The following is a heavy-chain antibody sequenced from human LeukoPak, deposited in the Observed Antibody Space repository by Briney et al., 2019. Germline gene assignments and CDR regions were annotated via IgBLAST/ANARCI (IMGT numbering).Heavy chain of an antibody. CDR1: GYTFTNYG. Sequence: ASVKVSCKASGYTFTNYGITWVRQATGQGLDCIGWIRAYSGNTNYAQKLQGRVTMTTDTSTSTAYMELRSLRSDDTAVYYCARVYDSSGFQFDPWGQGTLVTVSS. V-gene: IGHV1-18*01. J-gene: IGHJ5*02. CDR2: IRAYSGNT. CDR3: ARVYDSSGFQFDP. D-gene: IGHD3-22*01.